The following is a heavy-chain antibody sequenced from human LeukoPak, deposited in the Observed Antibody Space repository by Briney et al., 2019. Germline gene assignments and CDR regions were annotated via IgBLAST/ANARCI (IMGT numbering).Heavy chain of an antibody. CDR2: INPNSGGT. Sequence: ASVKVSCKASGYTFTGYYMHWVRQAPGQGLEWMGWINPNSGGTNYAQKFQGRVTMTTDTSTNTAYMELRSLRSDDTAVYYCASNLEYSSDWYSGDYFDHWGQGTLVTVSS. D-gene: IGHD6-19*01. CDR1: GYTFTGYY. J-gene: IGHJ4*02. CDR3: ASNLEYSSDWYSGDYFDH. V-gene: IGHV1-2*02.